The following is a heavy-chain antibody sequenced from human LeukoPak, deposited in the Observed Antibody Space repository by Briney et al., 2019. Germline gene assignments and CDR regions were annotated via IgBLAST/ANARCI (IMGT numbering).Heavy chain of an antibody. CDR3: ATGGRGDYGVSAFDA. CDR1: GDTGSSNSFT. D-gene: IGHD3-16*01. J-gene: IGHJ4*02. V-gene: IGHV6-1*01. Sequence: PSQTLSLTCAVSGDTGSSNSFTWNWIRQSPSRGLEWLGRTYYMSKWSNDYAVSVRSRITINPDTSKNQFSLHLNSVTPEDTAVYYCATGGRGDYGVSAFDAWGQGTLVTVSS. CDR2: TYYMSKWSN.